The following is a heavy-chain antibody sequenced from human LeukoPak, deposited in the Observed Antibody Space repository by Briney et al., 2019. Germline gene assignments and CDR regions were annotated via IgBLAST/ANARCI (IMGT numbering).Heavy chain of an antibody. CDR2: IIPIFGTA. CDR1: GGTFSNYA. Sequence: SVKVSCKASGGTFSNYAISWVRQAPGQGLEWMGGIIPIFGTANYAQKFQGRVTITADESTSTAYMELSSLRSEDTAVYYCARCTFGGVIVRDFDYWGQGTLVTVSS. D-gene: IGHD3-16*02. J-gene: IGHJ4*02. V-gene: IGHV1-69*13. CDR3: ARCTFGGVIVRDFDY.